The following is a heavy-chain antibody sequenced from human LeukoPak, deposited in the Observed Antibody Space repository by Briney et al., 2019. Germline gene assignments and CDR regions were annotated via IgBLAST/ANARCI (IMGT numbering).Heavy chain of an antibody. V-gene: IGHV4-59*01. CDR3: ARDNSNYGAFDY. CDR2: IYYSGST. D-gene: IGHD4-11*01. Sequence: SETLSLTCTVSGGSISSYYWSWLRQPPGKGLEGIGYIYYSGSTNYNPSLKSRVTISVDTSKNQFSLELSSVTAADTAVYYCARDNSNYGAFDYWGQGTLVTVSS. CDR1: GGSISSYY. J-gene: IGHJ4*02.